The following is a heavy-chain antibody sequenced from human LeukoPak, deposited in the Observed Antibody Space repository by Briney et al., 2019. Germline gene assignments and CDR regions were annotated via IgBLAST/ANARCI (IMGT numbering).Heavy chain of an antibody. V-gene: IGHV4-34*01. CDR1: GGSFSGYY. CDR3: ARQVRI. Sequence: SETLSLTCAVYGGSFSGYYWSWIRQPPGKGLEWIGEINHSGSTNYNPSLKSRVTISVDTSKNQFSLKLSSVTAADTAVYYCARQVRIWGQGTMVTVSS. CDR2: INHSGST. J-gene: IGHJ3*02.